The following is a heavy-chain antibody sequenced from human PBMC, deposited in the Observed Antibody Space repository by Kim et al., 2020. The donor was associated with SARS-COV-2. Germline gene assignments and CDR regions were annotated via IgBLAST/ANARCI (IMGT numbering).Heavy chain of an antibody. D-gene: IGHD6-19*01. CDR3: VADHFFGVAGSEVY. Sequence: SVKVSCKASGITFTTSAVQWVRQARGQRLEWIGWIVVGTGNTNYAQEFQGRVTITRDMSTSTAYMELSSLRPEDTAVYYCVADHFFGVAGSEVYWGQGTLVTVSS. CDR2: IVVGTGNT. J-gene: IGHJ4*02. V-gene: IGHV1-58*01. CDR1: GITFTTSA.